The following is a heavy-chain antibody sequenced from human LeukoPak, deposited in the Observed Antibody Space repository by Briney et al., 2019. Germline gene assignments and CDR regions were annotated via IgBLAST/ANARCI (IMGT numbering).Heavy chain of an antibody. CDR3: ARDPMVGATD. CDR1: GYTFTRYG. CDR2: ISAYNGKT. D-gene: IGHD1-26*01. J-gene: IGHJ4*02. Sequence: GASVKVSCKASGYTFTRYGISWVRQAPGQGLEWMEWISAYNGKTNYAQKLQGRVTMTTDTSTNTAYMELRSLRSDDTAVYYCARDPMVGATDWGQGTLVTVSS. V-gene: IGHV1-18*01.